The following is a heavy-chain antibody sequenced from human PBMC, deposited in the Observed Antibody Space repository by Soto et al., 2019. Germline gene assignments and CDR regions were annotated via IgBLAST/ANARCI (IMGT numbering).Heavy chain of an antibody. CDR1: GFTFSSYS. V-gene: IGHV3-21*01. CDR3: ARAAAGPQAFDY. Sequence: PGGSLRLSCAASGFTFSSYSMNWVRQAPGKGLEWVSSISSSSSYIYYADSVKGRFTISRDNAKNSLYLQMNSLRAEDTAVYYCARAAAGPQAFDYWGQGTLVTVSS. J-gene: IGHJ4*02. D-gene: IGHD6-13*01. CDR2: ISSSSSYI.